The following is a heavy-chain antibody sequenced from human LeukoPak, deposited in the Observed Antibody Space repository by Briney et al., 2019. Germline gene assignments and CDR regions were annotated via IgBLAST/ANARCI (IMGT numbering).Heavy chain of an antibody. D-gene: IGHD1-20*01. V-gene: IGHV3-30*02. CDR1: GFTFSSYG. CDR3: AKMYNWNPPHY. Sequence: PGGSLRLSCAASGFTFSSYGMLWVRQAPGKGLEWVAFIRYDGSNKYYADSVKGRFTISRDNSKNTLYLQMNSLRAEDTAVYYCAKMYNWNPPHYWGQGTLVTVSS. CDR2: IRYDGSNK. J-gene: IGHJ4*02.